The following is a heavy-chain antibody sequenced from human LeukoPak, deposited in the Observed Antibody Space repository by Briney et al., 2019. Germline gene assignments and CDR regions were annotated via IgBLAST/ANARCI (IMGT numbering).Heavy chain of an antibody. J-gene: IGHJ4*02. CDR1: GFSVSTSGVG. CDR3: ARYAKGGVVTAMGVDY. Sequence: ESGPTLVNPTQTLTLTCTFSGFSVSTSGVGVGWIRQPPGKALESLALIYWDDDKRYSPSLKSRLTITKDTSKNQVVLTMTNMDPVDTATYYCARYAKGGVVTAMGVDYWGQGSLVTVSS. V-gene: IGHV2-5*02. D-gene: IGHD2-21*02. CDR2: IYWDDDK.